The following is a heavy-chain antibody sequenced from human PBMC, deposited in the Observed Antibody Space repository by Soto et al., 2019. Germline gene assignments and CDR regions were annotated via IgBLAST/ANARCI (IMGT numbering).Heavy chain of an antibody. CDR1: GFTFSSYA. V-gene: IGHV3-23*01. CDR3: AKDGIRGFEMLEYYFDY. CDR2: ISGSGGST. J-gene: IGHJ4*02. D-gene: IGHD3-22*01. Sequence: PGGSLRLSCAASGFTFSSYAMSWVRQAPGKGLEWVSAISGSGGSTYYADSVKGRFTISRDNSKNTLYLQMNSLRAEDTAVYYCAKDGIRGFEMLEYYFDYWGQGTLVTVSS.